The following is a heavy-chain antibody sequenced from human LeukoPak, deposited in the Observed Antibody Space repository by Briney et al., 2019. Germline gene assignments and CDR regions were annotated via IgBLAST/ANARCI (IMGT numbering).Heavy chain of an antibody. D-gene: IGHD2-15*01. V-gene: IGHV3-30*02. CDR2: IRYDGSNK. CDR3: AKGPWVPCSGGSCYPDAFDI. CDR1: GFTFSSYG. Sequence: GGSLRLSCAASGFTFSSYGMHWVRQAPGKGLDWVAFIRYDGSNKYYADSVKGRFTISRDNSKNTLYLQMNSLRAEDTAVYYCAKGPWVPCSGGSCYPDAFDIWGQGTMVTVSS. J-gene: IGHJ3*02.